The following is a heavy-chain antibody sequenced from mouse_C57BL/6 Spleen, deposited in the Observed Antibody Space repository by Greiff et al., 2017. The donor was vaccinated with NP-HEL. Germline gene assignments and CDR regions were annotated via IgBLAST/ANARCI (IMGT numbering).Heavy chain of an antibody. CDR1: GYTFTSYW. D-gene: IGHD1-1*01. CDR3: ARKRMYYYGSSPYWYFDV. CDR2: IDPSDSYT. J-gene: IGHJ1*03. Sequence: VQLQQPGAELVKPGASVKLSCKASGYTFTSYWMQWVKQRPGQGLEWIGEIDPSDSYTNYNQKFKGKATLTVDTSSSTAYMQLSSLTSEDSAVYYCARKRMYYYGSSPYWYFDVWGTGTTVTVSS. V-gene: IGHV1-50*01.